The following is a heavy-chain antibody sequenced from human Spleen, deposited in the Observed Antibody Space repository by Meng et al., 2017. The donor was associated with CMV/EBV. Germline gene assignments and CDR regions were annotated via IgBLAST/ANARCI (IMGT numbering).Heavy chain of an antibody. CDR1: GFSVSSYA. J-gene: IGHJ5*02. D-gene: IGHD4-11*01. Sequence: QVQLVESGGGLVQPGRSLRLSCAASGFSVSSYAMHWVRQAPGKGLEWVAVISYDGSNKYYADSVKGRFTISRDNSKNTLYLQMNSLRAEDTAVYYCARSYSNPNWFDPWGQGTLVTVSS. CDR3: ARSYSNPNWFDP. CDR2: ISYDGSNK. V-gene: IGHV3-30-3*01.